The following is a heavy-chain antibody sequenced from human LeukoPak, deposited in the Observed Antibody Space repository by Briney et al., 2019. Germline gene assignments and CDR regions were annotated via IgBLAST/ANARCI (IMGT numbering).Heavy chain of an antibody. J-gene: IGHJ6*02. CDR3: ARRPGYCTNGVCYTKWYYGMDV. Sequence: PSQTLSLTCTVSGGSISSGGYYWRWIRQHPGKGLEWIGYIYYSGSTYYNPSLKSRVTISVDTSKNQFSLKLSSVTAADTAVYYCARRPGYCTNGVCYTKWYYGMDVWGQGTTVTVSS. CDR1: GGSISSGGYY. CDR2: IYYSGST. D-gene: IGHD2-8*01. V-gene: IGHV4-31*03.